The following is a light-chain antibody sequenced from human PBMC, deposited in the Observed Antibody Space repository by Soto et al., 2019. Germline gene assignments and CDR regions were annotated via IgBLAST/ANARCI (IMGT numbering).Light chain of an antibody. V-gene: IGLV1-40*01. CDR1: SSNIGAGYD. CDR3: QSYDSSLSGSV. Sequence: QSVLTQPPSVSGAPGQRGTISCTGSSSNIGAGYDVHWYQQLPGTAPKLLIYGNSNRPSGVPDRFSGSKSGTSASLAITGLQAADDADYYCQSYDSSLSGSVFGGGTQLTVL. CDR2: GNS. J-gene: IGLJ7*01.